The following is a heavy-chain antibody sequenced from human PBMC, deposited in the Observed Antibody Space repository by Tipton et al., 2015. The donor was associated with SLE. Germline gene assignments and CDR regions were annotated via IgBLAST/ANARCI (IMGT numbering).Heavy chain of an antibody. J-gene: IGHJ2*01. D-gene: IGHD3-3*01. CDR2: ISDSGST. CDR3: ARGGTDYDVWLGRPYFDH. CDR1: DGSISSFY. Sequence: TLSLTCTVSDGSISSFYWSWIRQTPGKGLEWIGYISDSGSTNYNPSLRSRVAISVDTSKNQFSLRLDSMTSADTAVYYCARGGTDYDVWLGRPYFDHWGRGILVTVSS. V-gene: IGHV4-59*01.